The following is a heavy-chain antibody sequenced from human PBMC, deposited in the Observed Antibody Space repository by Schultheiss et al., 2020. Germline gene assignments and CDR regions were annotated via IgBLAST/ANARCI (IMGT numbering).Heavy chain of an antibody. Sequence: GGSLRLSCAASGLSFSRFWMTWGRQAPGKGLEWVANIKDDGSETHYADSVKGRFTISRDNAKNSLYLQMNRLRAEDAAVYYCVSGGHFDYWGQGVLVTVSS. CDR2: IKDDGSET. J-gene: IGHJ4*02. D-gene: IGHD3-3*01. CDR3: VSGGHFDY. CDR1: GLSFSRFW. V-gene: IGHV3-7*02.